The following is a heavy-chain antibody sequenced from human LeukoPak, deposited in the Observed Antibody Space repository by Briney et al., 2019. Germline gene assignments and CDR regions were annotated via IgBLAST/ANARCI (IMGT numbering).Heavy chain of an antibody. D-gene: IGHD1-26*01. Sequence: ASVKVSCKASGYTFTSYGISWVRQAPGQGLEWMGWISAYNGHTKYAQNLQGRVTMTTDTSTSTAYMELRSLRSDDTAVYYCAREGELDYYYMDVWGKGTTVTVSS. CDR2: ISAYNGHT. V-gene: IGHV1-18*01. CDR3: AREGELDYYYMDV. J-gene: IGHJ6*03. CDR1: GYTFTSYG.